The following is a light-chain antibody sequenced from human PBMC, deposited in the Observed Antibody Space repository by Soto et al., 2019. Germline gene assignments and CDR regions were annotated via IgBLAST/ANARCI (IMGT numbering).Light chain of an antibody. J-gene: IGLJ3*02. Sequence: QSVLTQPASVSGSPGQSITIFCTGTSSDVGCYNLVSWYQQHPGKAPKLMIYEVSKRPSGVSNRFSGSKSGNTASLTISGLQAEDEADYYCCSYAGSSTWVFGGGTKLTVL. CDR2: EVS. CDR3: CSYAGSSTWV. V-gene: IGLV2-23*02. CDR1: SSDVGCYNL.